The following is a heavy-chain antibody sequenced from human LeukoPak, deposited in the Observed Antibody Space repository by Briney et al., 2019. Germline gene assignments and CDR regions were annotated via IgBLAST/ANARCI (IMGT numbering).Heavy chain of an antibody. CDR1: GNSIRSYY. CDR2: IYTSGST. D-gene: IGHD2-2*01. CDR3: AREGTYCSRTSCYDSFLDY. V-gene: IGHV4-4*07. J-gene: IGHJ4*02. Sequence: PSETLSLTCSVSGNSIRSYYWSWIRQPAGKGLEWIGRIYTSGSTNYNPSLKTRVTMSVDTSKNQSSLRLSSVTAADTAVYYCAREGTYCSRTSCYDSFLDYWGQGTLVTVSS.